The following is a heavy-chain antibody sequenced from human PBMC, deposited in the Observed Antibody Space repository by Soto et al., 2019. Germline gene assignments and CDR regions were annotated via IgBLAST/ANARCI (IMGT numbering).Heavy chain of an antibody. V-gene: IGHV3-30*18. Sequence: QVQLVESGGGVVQPGRSLRLSCAASGFTFSSYGMHWVRQAPGKGLEWVAVISYDGSNKYYADSVKGRFTISRDNSKNTLYLQMNSLSAEDTAVYYCAKDAGTTVVRNLSYGMDVWGQGTTVTVSS. CDR3: AKDAGTTVVRNLSYGMDV. CDR2: ISYDGSNK. J-gene: IGHJ6*02. D-gene: IGHD4-17*01. CDR1: GFTFSSYG.